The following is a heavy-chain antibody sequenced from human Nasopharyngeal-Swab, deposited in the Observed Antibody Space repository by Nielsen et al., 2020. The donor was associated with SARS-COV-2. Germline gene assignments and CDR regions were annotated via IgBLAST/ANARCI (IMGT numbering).Heavy chain of an antibody. V-gene: IGHV3-30-3*01. CDR3: AREADEGLAYFDY. J-gene: IGHJ4*02. D-gene: IGHD3-16*01. CDR1: GFTFSSYA. CDR2: ISYDGSNK. Sequence: GESLKISCAASGFTFSSYAMHWVRQAPGKGLEWVAVISYDGSNKYYADSVKGRFTISRDNSKNTLYLQMNSLRAEDTAEYYCAREADEGLAYFDYWGQGTLVTVSS.